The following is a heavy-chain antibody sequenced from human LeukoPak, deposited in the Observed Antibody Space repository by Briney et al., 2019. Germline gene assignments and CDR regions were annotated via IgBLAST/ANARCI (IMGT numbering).Heavy chain of an antibody. V-gene: IGHV3-7*01. Sequence: PGGSLRLSCATSGFTFSRHWMSWVRQAPGKGLEWVANINQDGSGKYYVDSVKGRFTISRDNAKNSLYLQMNSLRAEDAAIYHCARAYLLPSIPYWYFDLWGRGTLVTVSS. D-gene: IGHD2-21*01. CDR1: GFTFSRHW. J-gene: IGHJ2*01. CDR2: INQDGSGK. CDR3: ARAYLLPSIPYWYFDL.